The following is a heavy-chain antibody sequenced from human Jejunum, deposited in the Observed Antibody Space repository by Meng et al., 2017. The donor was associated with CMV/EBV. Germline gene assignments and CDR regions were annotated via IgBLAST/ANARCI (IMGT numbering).Heavy chain of an antibody. CDR2: ISDRGST. J-gene: IGHJ4*02. CDR3: ARGGWYDSWSGYYPVDY. D-gene: IGHD3-3*01. Sequence: SSRSGYYWGWIRQPPGKGLEWIGVISDRGSTHYSPSLKSRVTISSDTSKNQFSLRLTSVTAADTAVYFCARGGWYDSWSGYYPVDYWGQGTLVTVSS. V-gene: IGHV4-38-2*02. CDR1: SSRSGYY.